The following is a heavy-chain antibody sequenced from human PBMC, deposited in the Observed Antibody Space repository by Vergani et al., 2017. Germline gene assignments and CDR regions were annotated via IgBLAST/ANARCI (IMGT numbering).Heavy chain of an antibody. V-gene: IGHV7-4-1*02. CDR2: INTNTGNP. CDR3: ARDLSPLGLWFGELGWFDP. D-gene: IGHD3-10*01. CDR1: GYTLSRYS. Sequence: QVQLVQSGSELKKPGASVKVSCKASGYTLSRYSIYWVRQAPGQGLEWMGWINTNTGNPAYAQGFRGRFVFSLDTSVSTAYLQISSLKAEDTAVYYCARDLSPLGLWFGELGWFDPWGQGTLVTVSS. J-gene: IGHJ5*02.